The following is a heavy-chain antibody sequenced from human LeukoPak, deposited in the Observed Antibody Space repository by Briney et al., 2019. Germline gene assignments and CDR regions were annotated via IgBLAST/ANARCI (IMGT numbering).Heavy chain of an antibody. Sequence: SETLSLTCTVSGGSISSSNYYWGWIRQPPGKGLEWIGSIYYSGSTYYNPSLKSRVTISVDTSKNQFYLKLSSVTAADTAVYYCARSGKYGSGSVDRKFDYWGQGTLVTVSS. J-gene: IGHJ4*02. CDR2: IYYSGST. CDR1: GGSISSSNYY. D-gene: IGHD3-10*01. V-gene: IGHV4-39*01. CDR3: ARSGKYGSGSVDRKFDY.